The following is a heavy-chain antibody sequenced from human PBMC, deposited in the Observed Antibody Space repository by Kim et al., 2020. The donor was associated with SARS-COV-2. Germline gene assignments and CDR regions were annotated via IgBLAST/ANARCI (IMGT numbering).Heavy chain of an antibody. V-gene: IGHV3-21*01. CDR3: ARDYGRRFGESWGAFDI. Sequence: GGSLRLSCAASGFTFSSYSMNWVRQAPGKGLEWVSSISSSSSYIYYADSVKGRFTISRDNAKNSLYLQMNSLRAEDTAVYYCARDYGRRFGESWGAFDIWGQGTMVTVSS. D-gene: IGHD3-10*01. CDR1: GFTFSSYS. CDR2: ISSSSSYI. J-gene: IGHJ3*02.